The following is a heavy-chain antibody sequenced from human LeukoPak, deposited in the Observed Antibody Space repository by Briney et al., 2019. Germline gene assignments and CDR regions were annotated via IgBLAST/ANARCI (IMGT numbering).Heavy chain of an antibody. V-gene: IGHV1-46*01. CDR1: GYTFTSYY. D-gene: IGHD3-9*01. CDR2: INPSGGST. J-gene: IGHJ4*02. CDR3: AREGDILTGYYEYYFDY. Sequence: ASVKVSCKASGYTFTSYYMHWVRRAPGQGLEWMGIINPSGGSTSYAQKFQGRVTMTRDTSTSTVYMELSSLRSEDTAVYYCAREGDILTGYYEYYFDYWGQGTLVTVSS.